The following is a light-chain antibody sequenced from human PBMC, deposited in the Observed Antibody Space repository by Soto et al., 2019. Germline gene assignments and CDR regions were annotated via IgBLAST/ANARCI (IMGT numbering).Light chain of an antibody. J-gene: IGKJ4*01. CDR1: QSVTSSY. Sequence: EIVLTQSPGTLSLSPGERATLSCRASQSVTSSYLAWYQQKPGQAPRLLISGASSMATGIPDRFSGSGSGTDFTLTSSRLEPEDFGVYYCHQYSTSRLTFGGGTKVEIK. CDR3: HQYSTSRLT. V-gene: IGKV3-20*01. CDR2: GAS.